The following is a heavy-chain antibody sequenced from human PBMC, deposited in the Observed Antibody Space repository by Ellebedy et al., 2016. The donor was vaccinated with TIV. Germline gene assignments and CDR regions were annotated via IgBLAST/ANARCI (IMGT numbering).Heavy chain of an antibody. V-gene: IGHV3-74*01. CDR3: ARDLHVVATDY. CDR2: IRGDGRMT. Sequence: GGSLRLSCAASGFSFSVYWMHWFRRAPGQGLMWVSRIRGDGRMTDYADSVKGRFTISRDNAKNTVYLQMNSLRDEDTAVYYCARDLHVVATDYWGHGTLVSVSS. CDR1: GFSFSVYW. J-gene: IGHJ4*01. D-gene: IGHD2-21*01.